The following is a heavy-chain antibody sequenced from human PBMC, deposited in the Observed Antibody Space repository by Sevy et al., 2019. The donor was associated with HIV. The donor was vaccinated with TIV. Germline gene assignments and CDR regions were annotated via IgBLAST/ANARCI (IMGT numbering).Heavy chain of an antibody. CDR2: IKVDGSEK. J-gene: IGHJ6*02. CDR1: GFTFRSYW. D-gene: IGHD2-2*01. Sequence: GGSLRLSCAVSGFTFRSYWMSWVRQAPGKGLEWVAHIKVDGSEKYHVDSVKGRFTISRDNAKNSVFLQMNSRRVEDTAVYYCARDCSSTSCLWGLDVWGQGTAVTVSS. CDR3: ARDCSSTSCLWGLDV. V-gene: IGHV3-7*03.